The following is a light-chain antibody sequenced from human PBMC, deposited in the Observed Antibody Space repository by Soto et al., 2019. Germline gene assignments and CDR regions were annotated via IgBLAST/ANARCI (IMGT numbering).Light chain of an antibody. V-gene: IGLV2-11*01. CDR1: SSDVGGYNY. J-gene: IGLJ1*01. CDR3: CSYAGNYTYV. CDR2: DVN. Sequence: ALTQPRSVSGSPGQSVTISCTGTSSDVGGYNYVSWYQQNPGKAPKLMIYDVNKRPSGVPNRFSASKSDNTASLTISGLQADDEADYYCCSYAGNYTYVFGTGTKVTVL.